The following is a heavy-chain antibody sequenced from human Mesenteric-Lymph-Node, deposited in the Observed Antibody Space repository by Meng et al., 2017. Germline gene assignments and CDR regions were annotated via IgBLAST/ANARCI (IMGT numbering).Heavy chain of an antibody. Sequence: SETLSLTCTVSGGSISSSSYYWGWIRPPPGKGLEWIGSIYYSGSTYYNPSLKSRVTISVDTSKNQFSLTLSSVTAADTAVYYCARQVQDYDYVWGSYRYLDYWGQGTLVTVSS. CDR1: GGSISSSSYY. D-gene: IGHD3-16*02. CDR3: ARQVQDYDYVWGSYRYLDY. V-gene: IGHV4-39*07. CDR2: IYYSGST. J-gene: IGHJ4*02.